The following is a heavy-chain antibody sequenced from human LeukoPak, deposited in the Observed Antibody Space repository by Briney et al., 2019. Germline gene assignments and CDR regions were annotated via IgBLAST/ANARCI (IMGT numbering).Heavy chain of an antibody. Sequence: GRTLRLSCAASGFTFSSYSMSWVRQAPGKGLDWVSAISTSGSTTYYADSVKCRFIISRDNSKNLLYLQMNSLIAEDTAVYSFTKGVSDSSGYYSLFSYFYMVVWGKGTTVTIFS. CDR1: GFTFSSYS. J-gene: IGHJ6*03. CDR3: TKGVSDSSGYYSLFSYFYMVV. CDR2: ISTSGSTT. D-gene: IGHD3-22*01. V-gene: IGHV3-23*01.